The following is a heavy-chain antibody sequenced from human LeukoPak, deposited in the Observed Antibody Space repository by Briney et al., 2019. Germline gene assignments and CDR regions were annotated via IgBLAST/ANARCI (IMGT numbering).Heavy chain of an antibody. CDR1: GFTFSSYW. J-gene: IGHJ4*02. CDR2: IKRDGSEK. V-gene: IGHV3-7*01. CDR3: VSYNWYYRDH. D-gene: IGHD1-20*01. Sequence: PGGSLRLSCAASGFTFSSYWMSWVRQAPGKGLEWVANIKRDGSEKYYADSVKGRFTISRDNAKNTLYLQMNSLRAEDTAVYYCVSYNWYYRDHWGQGTLVSVSS.